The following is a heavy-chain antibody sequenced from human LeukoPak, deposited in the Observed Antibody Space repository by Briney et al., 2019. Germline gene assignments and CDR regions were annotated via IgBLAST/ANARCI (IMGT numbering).Heavy chain of an antibody. J-gene: IGHJ4*02. Sequence: SETLSLTCSVSDDSMISYHWSWIRQSAGKGLEWIGRIYTSGSTDYNPSLMSRVTMSVDTSKNQFSLKLSSVTAADTAVYYCARVVASYGDYFLDYWGQGTLVTVSS. D-gene: IGHD4-17*01. CDR3: ARVVASYGDYFLDY. CDR1: DDSMISYH. CDR2: IYTSGST. V-gene: IGHV4-4*07.